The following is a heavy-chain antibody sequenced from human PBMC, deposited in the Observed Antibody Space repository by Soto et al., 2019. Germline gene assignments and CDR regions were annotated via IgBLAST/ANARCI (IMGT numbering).Heavy chain of an antibody. J-gene: IGHJ1*01. V-gene: IGHV3-53*01. CDR3: ARDRVESGYPEYFQH. D-gene: IGHD3-22*01. Sequence: EVQLVESGGGLIQPGGSLRLSCAAPGFTVSSNYMSWVRQAPGKGLEGVSVIYSGGSTYYADSVKGRFTISRDNSKNTLYLQMNSLRAEDTAVYYCARDRVESGYPEYFQHWGQGTLVTVSS. CDR2: IYSGGST. CDR1: GFTVSSNY.